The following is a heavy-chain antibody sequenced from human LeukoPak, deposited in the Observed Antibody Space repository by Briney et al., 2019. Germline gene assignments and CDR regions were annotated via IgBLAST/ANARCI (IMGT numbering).Heavy chain of an antibody. Sequence: GGSLRLSCSASGFTFSSYAMHWVRQAPGKGLEYVSAISSNGGSTYYADSVKGRFTISRDNSKNTLYLQMSSLRAEDTAVYYCARDSRFLEWLLPPLVGMDVWGRGTTVTVSS. V-gene: IGHV3-64*04. CDR1: GFTFSSYA. CDR2: ISSNGGST. J-gene: IGHJ6*02. CDR3: ARDSRFLEWLLPPLVGMDV. D-gene: IGHD3-3*01.